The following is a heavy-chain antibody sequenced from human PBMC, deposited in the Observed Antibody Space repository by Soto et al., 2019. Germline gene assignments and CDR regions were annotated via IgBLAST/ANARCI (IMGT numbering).Heavy chain of an antibody. V-gene: IGHV3-21*01. CDR1: GFTFSSYS. CDR3: ARDKGIAAAGNVLYWFDP. J-gene: IGHJ5*02. D-gene: IGHD6-13*01. CDR2: ISSSSSYI. Sequence: GGSLRLSCAASGFTFSSYSMNWVRQAPGKGLEWVSSISSSSSYIYYADSVKGRFTISRDNAKNSLYLQMNSLRAEDTAVYYCARDKGIAAAGNVLYWFDPWGQGTLVTVSS.